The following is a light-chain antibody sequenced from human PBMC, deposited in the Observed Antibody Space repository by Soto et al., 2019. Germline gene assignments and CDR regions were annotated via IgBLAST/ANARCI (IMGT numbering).Light chain of an antibody. Sequence: DIEVTQSPSSLSASVGDRVTITCRASHDISTYLTWYQHESGKAPKLLIYGASKLEPGVPSRFSGSGSGTIFTLTISGLQPEHIATYFCQQYEALPPTFGGGTRVEIK. CDR1: HDISTY. J-gene: IGKJ4*01. CDR2: GAS. CDR3: QQYEALPPT. V-gene: IGKV1-33*01.